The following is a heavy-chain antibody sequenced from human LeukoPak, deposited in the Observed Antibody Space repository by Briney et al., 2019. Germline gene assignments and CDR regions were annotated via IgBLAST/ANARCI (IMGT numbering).Heavy chain of an antibody. CDR2: VFDSGST. CDR3: ARGYSSSWNYFDY. V-gene: IGHV4-59*01. CDR1: GGSISNYR. Sequence: SETLSLTCTVSGGSISNYRWSWIRQPPGKGLEWIGYVFDSGSTNYNPSLKSRVTISVDTSKKQFSLKLSSVTAADTAVYYCARGYSSSWNYFDYWGQGTLVSVSS. D-gene: IGHD6-13*01. J-gene: IGHJ4*02.